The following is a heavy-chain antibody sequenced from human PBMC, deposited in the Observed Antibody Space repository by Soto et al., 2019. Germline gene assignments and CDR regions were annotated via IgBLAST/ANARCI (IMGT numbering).Heavy chain of an antibody. J-gene: IGHJ1*01. CDR2: ISGSGEKT. CDR3: AKGPQLPQYFQH. D-gene: IGHD2-2*01. V-gene: IGHV3-23*01. CDR1: GFTFTSYG. Sequence: GGSLRLSCAASGFTFTSYGMNWVRQPPGKGLDWVSAISGSGEKTYYADSVKGPFHIPRDNSKNTRYLQMNSLRADDTALFYCAKGPQLPQYFQHWGQGTLVTVSS.